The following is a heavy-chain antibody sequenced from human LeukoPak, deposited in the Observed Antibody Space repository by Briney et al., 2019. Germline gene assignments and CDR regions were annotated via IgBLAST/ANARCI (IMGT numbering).Heavy chain of an antibody. V-gene: IGHV3-30*02. Sequence: GGSLRLSCAASGFTFSSYGMHWVRQAPGKGLEWVAFLRYDGSNKYYADSVKGRFTISRDNSKNTLYLQMNSLRAEDTAMYYCAKDGDTMSGTYYYDMDVWGKGTTVTIS. CDR3: AKDGDTMSGTYYYDMDV. J-gene: IGHJ6*03. D-gene: IGHD1-26*01. CDR2: LRYDGSNK. CDR1: GFTFSSYG.